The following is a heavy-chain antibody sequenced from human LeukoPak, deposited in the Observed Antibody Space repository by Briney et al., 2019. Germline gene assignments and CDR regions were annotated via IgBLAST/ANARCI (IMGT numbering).Heavy chain of an antibody. V-gene: IGHV3-64*04. CDR3: AKDLGGSGSYYILYYYYYYGTDV. CDR1: GFTFSNYA. CDR2: IISDGGST. D-gene: IGHD3-10*01. Sequence: GGSLRLSCSASGFTFSNYAMHWVRQAPGKGLEYVSAIISDGGSTYYADSVKGRFTISRDNSKNTLYLQMNSLRAEDTAVYYCAKDLGGSGSYYILYYYYYYGTDVWGQGTTVTVSS. J-gene: IGHJ6*02.